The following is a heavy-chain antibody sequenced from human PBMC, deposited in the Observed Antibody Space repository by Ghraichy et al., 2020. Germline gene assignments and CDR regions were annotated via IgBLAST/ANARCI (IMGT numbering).Heavy chain of an antibody. CDR3: AREGAYYDILTGYYTSGAPQH. Sequence: ASVKVSCKASGYTFTSYYMHWVRQAPGQGLEWMGIINPSGGSTSYAQKFQGRVTMTRDTSTSTVYMELSSLRSEDTAVYYCAREGAYYDILTGYYTSGAPQHWGQGTLVTVSS. J-gene: IGHJ1*01. V-gene: IGHV1-46*01. D-gene: IGHD3-9*01. CDR2: INPSGGST. CDR1: GYTFTSYY.